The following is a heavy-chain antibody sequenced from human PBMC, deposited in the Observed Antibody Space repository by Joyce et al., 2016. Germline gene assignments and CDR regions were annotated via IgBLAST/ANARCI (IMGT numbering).Heavy chain of an antibody. V-gene: IGHV1-3*01. J-gene: IGHJ4*02. Sequence: QVHLVQSGAELKKPGASVKVSCKASESTFIFYTVHWVRQAHGQRLEWMGWINSGKGHTKYSQGFQGRVTITRDTAATTVYMEVKSLRSEDTAVYYCATERGSFKNFDSWGQGTQVIVSS. CDR3: ATERGSFKNFDS. CDR2: INSGKGHT. D-gene: IGHD2/OR15-2a*01. CDR1: ESTFIFYT.